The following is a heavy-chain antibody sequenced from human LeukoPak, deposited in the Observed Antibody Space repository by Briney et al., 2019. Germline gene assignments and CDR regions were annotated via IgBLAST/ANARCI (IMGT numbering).Heavy chain of an antibody. CDR3: AKRGDYFDY. Sequence: GGSLRLSCAASGFTFSKYWLHWLRQAPGKGLVWVSRINPDDKSASYADSVKGRFTISRDNSKNTLYLQMNSLRAEDTAVYYCAKRGDYFDYWGQGTLVTVSS. CDR2: INPDDKSA. J-gene: IGHJ4*02. CDR1: GFTFSKYW. D-gene: IGHD4-17*01. V-gene: IGHV3-74*01.